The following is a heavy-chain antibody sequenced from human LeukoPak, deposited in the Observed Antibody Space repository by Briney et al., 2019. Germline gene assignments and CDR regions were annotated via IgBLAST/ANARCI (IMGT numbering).Heavy chain of an antibody. CDR2: IIPIFGTA. CDR3: ARGNEGYDYCWRH. Sequence: SVKVSCKASGGTFSSYAISWLRQAPGQGLEWMGGIIPIFGTANYAQKFQGRVTITADESTSTAYMELSSLRSGDTAVYYCARGNEGYDYCWRHWGQGTLVTVSS. J-gene: IGHJ4*02. CDR1: GGTFSSYA. V-gene: IGHV1-69*01. D-gene: IGHD5-12*01.